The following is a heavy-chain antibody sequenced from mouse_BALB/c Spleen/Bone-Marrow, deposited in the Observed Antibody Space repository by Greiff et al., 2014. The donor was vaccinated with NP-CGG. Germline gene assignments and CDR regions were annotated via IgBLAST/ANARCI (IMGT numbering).Heavy chain of an antibody. V-gene: IGHV1-14*01. Sequence: QLVESGPELVKPGASVKMSCKASGYTFTSYVMHWVKQKPGQGLEWIGYINPYNDGTKYNEKFKGKATLTSDKSSSTAYMEFSSLTSEDSAVYYCAREGVDYFDYWGQGTTLTVSS. CDR3: AREGVDYFDY. CDR2: INPYNDGT. CDR1: GYTFTSYV. J-gene: IGHJ2*01.